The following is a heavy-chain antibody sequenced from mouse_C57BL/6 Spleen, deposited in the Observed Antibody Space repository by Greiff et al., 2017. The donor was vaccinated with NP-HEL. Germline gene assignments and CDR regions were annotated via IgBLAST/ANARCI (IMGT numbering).Heavy chain of an antibody. Sequence: VQLQQPGAELVKPGASVKLSCKASGYTFTSYWMHWVKQRPGRGLEWIGRFDPNSGGTKYNEKFKSKATLTVDKPSSSAYMQLSSLTSEDSAIYYCARSTALYDGSFYFDYWGQGTTLTVSS. V-gene: IGHV1-62-3*01. D-gene: IGHD2-12*01. CDR1: GYTFTSYW. CDR2: FDPNSGGT. CDR3: ARSTALYDGSFYFDY. J-gene: IGHJ2*01.